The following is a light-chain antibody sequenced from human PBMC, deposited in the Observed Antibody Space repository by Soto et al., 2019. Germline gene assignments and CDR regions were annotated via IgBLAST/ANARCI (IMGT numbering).Light chain of an antibody. CDR2: EVS. V-gene: IGLV2-14*01. J-gene: IGLJ1*01. CDR3: SSYTSGSTFV. Sequence: QSALTQPASVSGSPGQSITISCTGTSSDVGGYNYVSWYQQHPGKAPKLMIYEVSNRPSGVSNRFSGSKSGNTASLTISGLQAEDEADYYCSSYTSGSTFVFGTGPKLTVL. CDR1: SSDVGGYNY.